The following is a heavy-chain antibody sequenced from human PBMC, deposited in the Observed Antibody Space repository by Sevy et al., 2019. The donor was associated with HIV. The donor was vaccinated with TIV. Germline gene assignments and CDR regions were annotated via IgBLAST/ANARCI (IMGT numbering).Heavy chain of an antibody. CDR3: ARDGGGGTTNSGMDV. Sequence: ASVKVSCKASGYTFTGDYLHWVRQAPGQGLEWMGRVYPNSGGTNYAQKFQGRVTMTRDTSISTAYMELSRLGSDDTAGYYCARDGGGGTTNSGMDVWGQGTTVTVSS. V-gene: IGHV1-2*06. D-gene: IGHD1-7*01. J-gene: IGHJ6*02. CDR2: VYPNSGGT. CDR1: GYTFTGDY.